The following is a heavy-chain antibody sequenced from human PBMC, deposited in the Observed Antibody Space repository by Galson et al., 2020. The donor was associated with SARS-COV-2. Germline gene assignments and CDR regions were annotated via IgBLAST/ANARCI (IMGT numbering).Heavy chain of an antibody. CDR1: GGTFSSYA. CDR3: ARSKGTIAAAGTGNWYFDL. CDR2: IIPILGIA. D-gene: IGHD6-13*01. J-gene: IGHJ2*01. Sequence: SVKVSFKASGGTFSSYAISWVRQAPGQGLEWMGGIIPILGIANYAQKFQGRVTITADKSTSTAYMELSSLRSEDTAVYYCARSKGTIAAAGTGNWYFDLWGRGTLVTVSS. V-gene: IGHV1-69*10.